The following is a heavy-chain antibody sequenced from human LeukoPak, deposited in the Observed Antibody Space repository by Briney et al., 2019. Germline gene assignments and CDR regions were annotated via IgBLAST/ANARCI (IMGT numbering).Heavy chain of an antibody. CDR3: ARVGSGSYYVHWFDP. Sequence: ASVKVSCKASGYTFTGYYMHWVRQAPGQGLEWMGWINPNSGGTNYAQKFQGRVTMTRDTSISTAYMELSRLRSEDTAVYYCARVGSGSYYVHWFDPWGQGTLVTVSS. CDR2: INPNSGGT. V-gene: IGHV1-2*02. CDR1: GYTFTGYY. J-gene: IGHJ5*02. D-gene: IGHD1-26*01.